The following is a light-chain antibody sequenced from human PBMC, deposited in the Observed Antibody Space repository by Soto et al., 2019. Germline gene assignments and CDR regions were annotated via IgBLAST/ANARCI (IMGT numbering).Light chain of an antibody. CDR2: EGS. CDR1: SSDVGSYNL. J-gene: IGLJ1*01. Sequence: QSALTQPASVSGSPGQSITISCTGTSSDVGSYNLVSWYQQHPGKAPKLMIYEGSKRPSGVSNRFSGSKSGNTASLTISGLQAEDEADYYCCSYAGNSPYVFGTGTNLTVL. V-gene: IGLV2-23*01. CDR3: CSYAGNSPYV.